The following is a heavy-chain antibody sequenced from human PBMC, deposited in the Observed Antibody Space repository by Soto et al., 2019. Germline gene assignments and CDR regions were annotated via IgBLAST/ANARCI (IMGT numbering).Heavy chain of an antibody. CDR1: SGSISSSNW. CDR3: ARYSGGSHYYYMDV. D-gene: IGHD2-21*01. Sequence: SSETLSLTCAVSSGSISSSNWWSWVRQPPGKGLEWIGEIYHSGSTNYNPSLKSRVTISVDKSKNQFSLKLSSVTAADTAVYYCARYSGGSHYYYMDVWGKGTTVTVSS. V-gene: IGHV4-4*02. J-gene: IGHJ6*03. CDR2: IYHSGST.